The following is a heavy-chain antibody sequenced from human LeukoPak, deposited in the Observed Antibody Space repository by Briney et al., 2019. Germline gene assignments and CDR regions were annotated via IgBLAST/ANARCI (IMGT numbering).Heavy chain of an antibody. J-gene: IGHJ1*01. D-gene: IGHD3-22*01. Sequence: SETLSLTCTVSGGSISSYYWSWIRQPPGRGLEWIGYIYYSGSTNYNPSLKGRVTISVDTSKNEFSLKLYSVTAADTAVYYCARDSFDSSGSHAEYFQRWGQGTLVTVSS. CDR1: GGSISSYY. CDR3: ARDSFDSSGSHAEYFQR. CDR2: IYYSGST. V-gene: IGHV4-59*01.